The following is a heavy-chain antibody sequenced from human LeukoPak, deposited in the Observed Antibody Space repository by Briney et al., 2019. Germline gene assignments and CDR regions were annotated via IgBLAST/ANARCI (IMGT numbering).Heavy chain of an antibody. J-gene: IGHJ4*02. CDR1: GYTFTSYG. CDR2: ISAYNGNT. V-gene: IGHV1-18*01. D-gene: IGHD4-23*01. CDR3: ARDQGNTSPDFDY. Sequence: ASVKVSCTASGYTFTSYGISWVRQAPGQGLEWMGWISAYNGNTNYAQKLQGRVTMTTDTSTSTAYTELRSLRSDDTAVYYCARDQGNTSPDFDYWGQGTLVTVSS.